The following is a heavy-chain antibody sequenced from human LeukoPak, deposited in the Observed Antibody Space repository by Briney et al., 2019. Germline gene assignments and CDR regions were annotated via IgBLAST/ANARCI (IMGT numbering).Heavy chain of an antibody. Sequence: GGSLRLSCATSGFTFRSYAMIWVRQAPERGLQWVSGISGSGTYYADSVKGRFTISRDNAKNSLYLQMNSLRAEDTAVYYCASDFDYWGQGTLVTVSS. D-gene: IGHD2-21*01. CDR1: GFTFRSYA. J-gene: IGHJ4*02. V-gene: IGHV3-23*01. CDR3: ASDFDY. CDR2: ISGSGT.